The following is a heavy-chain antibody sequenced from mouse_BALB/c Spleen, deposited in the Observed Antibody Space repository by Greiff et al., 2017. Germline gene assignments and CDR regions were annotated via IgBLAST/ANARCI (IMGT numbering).Heavy chain of an antibody. J-gene: IGHJ3*01. CDR1: GFTFSSYG. V-gene: IGHV5-6-3*01. CDR2: INSNGGST. CDR3: ARNYGNSWFAD. Sequence: EVQLVESGGGLVQPGGSLKLSCAASGFTFSSYGMSWVRQTPDKRLELVATINSNGGSTYYPDSVKGRFTISRDNAKNTLYLQMSSLKSEDTAMYYCARNYGNSWFADWGQGTLVTVSA. D-gene: IGHD2-1*01.